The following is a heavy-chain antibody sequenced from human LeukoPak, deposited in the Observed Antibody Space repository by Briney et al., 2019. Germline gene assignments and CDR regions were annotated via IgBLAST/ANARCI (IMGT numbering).Heavy chain of an antibody. CDR2: INHSGST. V-gene: IGHV4-34*01. D-gene: IGHD1-26*01. CDR1: GGSFSGYY. J-gene: IGHJ4*02. CDR3: ARGVDSGSYSYYFDY. Sequence: SETLSLTCAVYGGSFSGYYWSWIRQPPGKGLEWIGEINHSGSTNYNPSLKSRVTISVDTSKNQFSLKLSSVTAADTAVYYCARGVDSGSYSYYFDYWGQGTLVTVSS.